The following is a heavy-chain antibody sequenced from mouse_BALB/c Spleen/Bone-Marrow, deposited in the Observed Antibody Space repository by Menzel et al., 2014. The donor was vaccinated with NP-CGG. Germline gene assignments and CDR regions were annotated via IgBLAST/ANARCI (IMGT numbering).Heavy chain of an antibody. CDR3: ARENYGSSPAY. CDR2: IDPYNGGT. Sequence: EVKLQESGPELVKPGASVQVSCKASGYAFTSYNMYWVKRSHGKSLEWIGYIDPYNGGTSYNQKFKGKATLTVDKSSSTAYMHLNSLTSEDSAVYYCARENYGSSPAYWGQGTLVTVSA. J-gene: IGHJ3*01. CDR1: GYAFTSYN. V-gene: IGHV1S135*01. D-gene: IGHD1-1*01.